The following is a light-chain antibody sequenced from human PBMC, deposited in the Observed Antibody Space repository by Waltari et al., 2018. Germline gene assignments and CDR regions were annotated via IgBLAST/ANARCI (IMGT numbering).Light chain of an antibody. CDR3: MQGTHWPPT. Sequence: DVAMTHSPLSLPVTLGQPASISCRSSQSLVHSDGHTDLHRFQQRPGHSPGRLIYNVSNRDSGVPDRFSGTGSGTDFTLKISRVEAEDVGVYYCMQGTHWPPTFGQGTKVEIK. CDR1: QSLVHSDGHTD. J-gene: IGKJ1*01. V-gene: IGKV2-30*02. CDR2: NVS.